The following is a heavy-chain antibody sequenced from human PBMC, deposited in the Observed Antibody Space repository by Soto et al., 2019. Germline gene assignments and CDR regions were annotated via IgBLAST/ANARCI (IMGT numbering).Heavy chain of an antibody. CDR3: ARDPGYSYGYN. Sequence: QVQLVQSGAEVKKPGASVKVSCKASGYTFTSYAMHWVRQAPGQRLEWMGWINAGNGNTKYSQKFQGRVTITRDTAASTANMERSSLRAEDTAVYYCARDPGYSYGYNWGQGTLVTVSS. CDR2: INAGNGNT. D-gene: IGHD5-18*01. J-gene: IGHJ4*02. V-gene: IGHV1-3*01. CDR1: GYTFTSYA.